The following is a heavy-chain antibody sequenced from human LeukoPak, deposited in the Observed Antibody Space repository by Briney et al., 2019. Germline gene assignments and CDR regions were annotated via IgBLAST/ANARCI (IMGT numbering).Heavy chain of an antibody. Sequence: AASVKVSCKASGGTFSSYAISWVRQAPGQGLEWMGGSIAIFGTANYAKKFQGRVTITAHESTSTPYMDLSSLRSEDTAVYYCASLMGTAMVNFDYWGQGTLVTVSS. CDR2: SIAIFGTA. CDR3: ASLMGTAMVNFDY. V-gene: IGHV1-69*13. D-gene: IGHD5-18*01. J-gene: IGHJ4*02. CDR1: GGTFSSYA.